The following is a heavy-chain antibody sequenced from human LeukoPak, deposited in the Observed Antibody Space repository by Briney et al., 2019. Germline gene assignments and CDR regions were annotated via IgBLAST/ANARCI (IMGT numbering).Heavy chain of an antibody. D-gene: IGHD2-2*01. V-gene: IGHV3-30*18. CDR1: GFTFSSYG. Sequence: GRSLRLSCAASGFTFSSYGMHWVRQAPGKGLEWVAVISYDGSNKYHADSVKGRFTISRDNSKNTLYLQMNSLRAEDTAVYYCAKSRGVVPAAPLGYWGQGTLVTVSS. CDR3: AKSRGVVPAAPLGY. J-gene: IGHJ4*02. CDR2: ISYDGSNK.